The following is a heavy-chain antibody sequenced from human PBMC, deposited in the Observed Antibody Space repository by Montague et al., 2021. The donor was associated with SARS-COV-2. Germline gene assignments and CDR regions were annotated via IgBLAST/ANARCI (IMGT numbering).Heavy chain of an antibody. CDR1: GGSITGYY. Sequence: SETLSLTCTVSGGSITGYYWSWLRRSPGKGLEWIAYIYDGGAVNYNPSLGSRVTISTDTSKNQLSLKVNSVTAADTAVYYCVRDHAYGGPRGAYDIWGQGTFFTDS. J-gene: IGHJ3*02. D-gene: IGHD4-23*01. CDR2: IYDGGAV. CDR3: VRDHAYGGPRGAYDI. V-gene: IGHV4-59*01.